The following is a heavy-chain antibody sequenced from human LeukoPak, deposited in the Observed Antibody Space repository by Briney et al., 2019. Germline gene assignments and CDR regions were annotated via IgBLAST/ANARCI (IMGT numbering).Heavy chain of an antibody. D-gene: IGHD3-22*01. CDR1: GGSFSGYY. CDR3: ARGASVITLFDP. Sequence: PSETLSLTCAVYGGSFSGYYWSWIRQPPGKGLEWIGEINHSGSTNYNPSLKSRVTISVDTSKNQFSLKLSSVTAADTAVYYCARGASVITLFDPWGQGTLVTVSS. CDR2: INHSGST. V-gene: IGHV4-34*01. J-gene: IGHJ5*02.